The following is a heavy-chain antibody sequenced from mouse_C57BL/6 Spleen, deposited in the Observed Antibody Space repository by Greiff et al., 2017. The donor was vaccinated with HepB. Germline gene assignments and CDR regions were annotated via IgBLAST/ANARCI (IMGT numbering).Heavy chain of an antibody. CDR1: GYTFTNYW. Sequence: QVHVKQSGAELVRPGTSVKMSCKASGYTFTNYWIGWAKQRPGHGLEWIGDIYPGGGYTNYNEKFKGKATLTADKSSSTAYMQFSSLTSEDSAIYYCARCHYYGSSYGYFDVWGTGTTVTVSS. D-gene: IGHD1-1*01. CDR2: IYPGGGYT. V-gene: IGHV1-63*01. J-gene: IGHJ1*03. CDR3: ARCHYYGSSYGYFDV.